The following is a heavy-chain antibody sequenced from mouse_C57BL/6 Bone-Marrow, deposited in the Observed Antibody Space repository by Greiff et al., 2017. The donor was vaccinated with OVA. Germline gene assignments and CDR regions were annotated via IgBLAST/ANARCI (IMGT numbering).Heavy chain of an antibody. D-gene: IGHD2-3*01. V-gene: IGHV1-52*01. CDR2: IDPSDSET. CDR3: AKGGWLLYYFDY. Sequence: QVQLQQPGAELVRPGSSVKLSCKASGYTFTSYWMHWVKQRPIQGLEWIGNIDPSDSETHYNQKFKDKATLTVDKSSSTAYMQLSSLTSEDSAVYYCAKGGWLLYYFDYWGRGTTITVSS. J-gene: IGHJ2*01. CDR1: GYTFTSYW.